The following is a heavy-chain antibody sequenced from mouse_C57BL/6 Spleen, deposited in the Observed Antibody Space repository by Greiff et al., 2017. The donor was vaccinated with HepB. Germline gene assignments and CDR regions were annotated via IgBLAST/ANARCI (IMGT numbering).Heavy chain of an antibody. V-gene: IGHV1-64*01. CDR3: ARSGYEYDGYYFDY. CDR2: IHPNSGST. CDR1: GYTFTSYW. J-gene: IGHJ2*01. D-gene: IGHD2-4*01. Sequence: VQLQQPGAELVKPGASVKLSCKASGYTFTSYWMHWVKQRPGQGLEWIGMIHPNSGSTNYNEKFKSKATLTVDKSSSTAYMQLSSLTSEDSAVYYCARSGYEYDGYYFDYWGQGTTLTVSS.